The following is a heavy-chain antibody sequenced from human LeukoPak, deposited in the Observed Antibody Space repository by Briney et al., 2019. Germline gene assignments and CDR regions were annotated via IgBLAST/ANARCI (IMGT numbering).Heavy chain of an antibody. D-gene: IGHD6-6*01. CDR1: GFTFSSYA. CDR2: ISGSGGST. Sequence: PGGSLRLSCAASGFTFSSYAMSWVRQAPGKGLEWVSAISGSGGSTYYADSVKGRFTISRDNAKNTLYLQMNSLRAEDTAVYYCARDTPSIAARQDAFDIWGQGTMVTVSS. V-gene: IGHV3-23*01. CDR3: ARDTPSIAARQDAFDI. J-gene: IGHJ3*02.